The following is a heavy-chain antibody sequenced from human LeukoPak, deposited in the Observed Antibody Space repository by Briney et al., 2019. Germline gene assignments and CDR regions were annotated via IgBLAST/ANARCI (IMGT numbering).Heavy chain of an antibody. D-gene: IGHD4-11*01. Sequence: SETLSLTCTVSDDSIGDYYWSWIRQSAGRGLEWIGRVHLSGKRDYNPSLKSRVDMSVDTSKKEISLKLSSMTAADTAVYYCARDVGGNYQYFDYWGQGTLVTVSS. V-gene: IGHV4-4*07. J-gene: IGHJ4*02. CDR3: ARDVGGNYQYFDY. CDR2: VHLSGKR. CDR1: DDSIGDYY.